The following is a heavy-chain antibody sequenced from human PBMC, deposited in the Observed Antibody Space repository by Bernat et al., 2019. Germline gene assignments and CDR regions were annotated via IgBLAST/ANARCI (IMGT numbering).Heavy chain of an antibody. D-gene: IGHD2-8*02. CDR2: TYYRSKWYN. J-gene: IGHJ6*02. CDR3: ARDGRAYWSFRYGMDV. CDR1: GDSVSSNSAA. V-gene: IGHV6-1*01. Sequence: QVQLQQSGPGLVKPSQTLSLTCAISGDSVSSNSAAWNWIRQSPSRGLEWLGRTYYRSKWYNDSAVSVKSRLTINPDTSKNQFSLQLNSVTAEDTAVYYCARDGRAYWSFRYGMDVWGQGTTVTVSS.